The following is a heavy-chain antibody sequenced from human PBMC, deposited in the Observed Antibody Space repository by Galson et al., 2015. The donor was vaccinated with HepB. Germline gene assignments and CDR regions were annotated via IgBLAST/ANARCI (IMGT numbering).Heavy chain of an antibody. V-gene: IGHV3-33*08. CDR1: GFAFSRYA. CDR3: ARDQAPRVYLENSGNYRGLDV. Sequence: SLRLSCAASGFAFSRYAIHWVRQGPGKGPEWVAVIWFDGSSKSYSDAVKGRISISRDNSRNTVDLEIQRLRADDTAVYFCARDQAPRVYLENSGNYRGLDVWGQGTTVTVFS. J-gene: IGHJ6*02. D-gene: IGHD3-3*01. CDR2: IWFDGSSK.